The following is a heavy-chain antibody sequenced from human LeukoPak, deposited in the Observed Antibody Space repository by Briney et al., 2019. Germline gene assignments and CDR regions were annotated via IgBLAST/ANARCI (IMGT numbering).Heavy chain of an antibody. J-gene: IGHJ5*02. V-gene: IGHV4-39*07. CDR2: IYYSGST. CDR3: ARPIYGSGHNWFDP. CDR1: GGSISSSSYY. Sequence: SETLSLTCTVCGGSISSSSYYWGWIRQPPGKGLEWIGSIYYSGSTYYNPSLKSRVTISVDTSKNQFSLKLSSVTAADTAVYYCARPIYGSGHNWFDPWGQGTLVTVSS. D-gene: IGHD3-10*01.